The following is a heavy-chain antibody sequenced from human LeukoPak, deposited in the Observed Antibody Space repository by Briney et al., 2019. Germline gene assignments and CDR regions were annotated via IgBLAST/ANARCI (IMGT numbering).Heavy chain of an antibody. CDR1: GGSISSYY. CDR2: IYYSGST. V-gene: IGHV4-59*01. Sequence: PSETLSLTCTVSGGSISSYYWSWLRQPPGKGLEWIGYIYYSGSTNYNPSLKSRVTISVDTSKNQFSLKLSSVTAADTAVYYCARGGWVTDYWGQGTLVTVSS. CDR3: ARGGWVTDY. J-gene: IGHJ4*02. D-gene: IGHD6-19*01.